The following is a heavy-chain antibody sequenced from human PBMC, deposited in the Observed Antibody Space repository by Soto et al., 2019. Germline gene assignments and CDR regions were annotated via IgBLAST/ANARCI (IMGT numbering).Heavy chain of an antibody. CDR2: IKSDGSST. D-gene: IGHD3-16*01. V-gene: IGHV3-74*02. CDR3: ARGGRGGFDY. Sequence: EVQLLESGGGLVQPGGSLRLSCAASGFTFTIYWMHWVRQAPGQGLVWVSSIKSDGSSTNYADSVKGRFTVSRDNAKNTVYLQMNSLRAEDTAVYYCARGGRGGFDYWGQGALVTVSS. J-gene: IGHJ4*02. CDR1: GFTFTIYW.